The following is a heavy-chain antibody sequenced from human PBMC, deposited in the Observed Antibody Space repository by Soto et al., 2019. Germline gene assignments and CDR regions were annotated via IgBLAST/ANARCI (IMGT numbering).Heavy chain of an antibody. D-gene: IGHD3-22*01. J-gene: IGHJ4*02. Sequence: ASVKVSCKASGYTLTGYYMHWVRQAPGQGLEWMGWINPNSGGTNYAQKFQGWVSMTRDTSISTAYMELSGLRSDDTAVYYCAREEANYYDSSGYSFDYWGQGTLVTVSS. CDR3: AREEANYYDSSGYSFDY. CDR1: GYTLTGYY. V-gene: IGHV1-2*04. CDR2: INPNSGGT.